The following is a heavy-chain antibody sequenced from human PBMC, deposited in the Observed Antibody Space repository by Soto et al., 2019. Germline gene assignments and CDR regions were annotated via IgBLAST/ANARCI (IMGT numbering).Heavy chain of an antibody. J-gene: IGHJ4*02. Sequence: PSETLSLTCTVSGGSVSSSSYYWGWVRQPPGKGLEWIGSVYYSGSTYYNPSLESRVTISVDKSKNQFSLKLMSLSAADTAVYYCGCWEGLATISYYFDYWGQGALVTVSS. V-gene: IGHV4-39*01. CDR1: GGSVSSSSYY. CDR2: VYYSGST. D-gene: IGHD1-26*01. CDR3: GCWEGLATISYYFDY.